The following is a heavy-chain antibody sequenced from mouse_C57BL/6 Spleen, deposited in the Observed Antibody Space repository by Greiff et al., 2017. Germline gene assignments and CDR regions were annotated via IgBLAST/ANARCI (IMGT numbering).Heavy chain of an antibody. CDR3: ARVYYDYDGFAY. V-gene: IGHV1-55*01. CDR2: IYPGSGST. CDR1: GYTFTSYW. D-gene: IGHD2-4*01. Sequence: QVQLQQPGAELVKPGASVKMSCKASGYTFTSYWITWVKQRPGQGLEWIGDIYPGSGSTNYNEKFKSKATLTVDTSSSTAYMQLSSLTSEDSAVYYGARVYYDYDGFAYWGQGTLVTVAA. J-gene: IGHJ3*01.